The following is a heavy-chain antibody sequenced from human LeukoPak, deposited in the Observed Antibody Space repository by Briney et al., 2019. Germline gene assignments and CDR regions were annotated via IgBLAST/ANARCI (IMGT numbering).Heavy chain of an antibody. Sequence: PSETLSLTCTVSGGSITISSYYWGWIRQPPGKGLEWIGSIYYSGSPHYNPSLKSRATISVDTPKNEFPLKLNSVTAADTAISYCARQEDVRIIVPRGLTVTPPYFDPWGQGTLVTVSS. J-gene: IGHJ5*02. V-gene: IGHV4-39*01. D-gene: IGHD3-10*01. CDR2: IYYSGSP. CDR3: ARQEDVRIIVPRGLTVTPPYFDP. CDR1: GGSITISSYY.